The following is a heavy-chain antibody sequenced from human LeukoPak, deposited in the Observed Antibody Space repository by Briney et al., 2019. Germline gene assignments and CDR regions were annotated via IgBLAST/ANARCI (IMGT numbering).Heavy chain of an antibody. Sequence: TSETLSLTCTVSGSSITGYYWRWIRQPPGKGLEYIGYIHFSGSTKYSPSLNGRVTISIDTSKNQISLKMTSVTAADTAMFYCARSNSGYQKPLDYWGQGTLVTVSS. CDR3: ARSNSGYQKPLDY. D-gene: IGHD3-16*02. CDR2: IHFSGST. CDR1: GSSITGYY. V-gene: IGHV4-59*01. J-gene: IGHJ4*02.